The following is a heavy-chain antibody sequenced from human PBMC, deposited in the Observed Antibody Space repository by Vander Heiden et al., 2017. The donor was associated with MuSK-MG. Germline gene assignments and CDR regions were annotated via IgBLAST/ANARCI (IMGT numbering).Heavy chain of an antibody. CDR1: GGTFSSYA. Sequence: QVQLVQSGAEVKKPGSSVKVSCKASGGTFSSYAISWVRQAPGQGLEWMGGIIPILGIANDAQKFQGRVPITADESTSKAYMGLSSLRSEDTAVYYWARGGGTYYDFWSGYYKDAFDIWGQGTMVTVSS. CDR3: ARGGGTYYDFWSGYYKDAFDI. CDR2: IIPILGIA. J-gene: IGHJ3*02. V-gene: IGHV1-69*04. D-gene: IGHD3-3*01.